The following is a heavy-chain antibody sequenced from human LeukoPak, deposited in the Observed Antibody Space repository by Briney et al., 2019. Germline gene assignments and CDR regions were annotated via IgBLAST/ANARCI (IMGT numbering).Heavy chain of an antibody. D-gene: IGHD6-19*01. J-gene: IGHJ4*02. V-gene: IGHV4-4*07. Sequence: SETLSLTCTVSGGSISSYYWSWIRQPAGKGLERIGRIYTSGSTNYNPSLKSRVTMSVDTSKNQFSLKLSSVTAADTAVYYCARDGYSSGWYPDRFDYWGQGTLVTVSS. CDR1: GGSISSYY. CDR3: ARDGYSSGWYPDRFDY. CDR2: IYTSGST.